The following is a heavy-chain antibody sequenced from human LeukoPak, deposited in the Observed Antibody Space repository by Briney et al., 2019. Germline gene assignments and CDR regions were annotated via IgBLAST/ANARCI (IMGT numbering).Heavy chain of an antibody. V-gene: IGHV3-48*01. Sequence: PGGSLRLSCAASGFTFSSYSMNWVRQAPGKGLEWVSYISTSSSTIYYADSVKGRFTISRDNAKNSLYLQMNSLRAEDTAVYYCASDQVTMIVPQVAFDIWGQGTMVTVSS. D-gene: IGHD3-22*01. CDR2: ISTSSSTI. CDR1: GFTFSSYS. CDR3: ASDQVTMIVPQVAFDI. J-gene: IGHJ3*02.